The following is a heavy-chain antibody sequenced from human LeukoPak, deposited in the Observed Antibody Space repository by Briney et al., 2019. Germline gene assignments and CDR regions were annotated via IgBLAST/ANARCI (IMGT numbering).Heavy chain of an antibody. Sequence: GGSLRLSCAASGFTFSSYAMSWVRQAPGKGLEWVSAISGSGGSTYYADSVKGRFTISRDNSKNTLYLQMNSLRAGDTAVYYCAKDQAGTDHNYWGQGTLVTVSS. V-gene: IGHV3-23*01. CDR1: GFTFSSYA. CDR2: ISGSGGST. J-gene: IGHJ4*02. D-gene: IGHD6-19*01. CDR3: AKDQAGTDHNY.